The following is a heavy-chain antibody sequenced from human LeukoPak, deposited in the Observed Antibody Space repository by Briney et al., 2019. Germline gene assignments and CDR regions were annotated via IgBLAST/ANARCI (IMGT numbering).Heavy chain of an antibody. D-gene: IGHD3-9*01. CDR1: GGSSSGYY. V-gene: IGHV4-34*01. CDR2: VNHGGSA. Sequence: SETLSLTCAVYGGSSSGYYWSWIRQPPGRGLEWIAVVNHGGSANYNPSLRSRVTVYVDTSKNQFSLKLSSVTAADTAVYYCARGGGNVLPYFDPKYYYYMDVWGKGTTVTVSS. J-gene: IGHJ6*03. CDR3: ARGGGNVLPYFDPKYYYYMDV.